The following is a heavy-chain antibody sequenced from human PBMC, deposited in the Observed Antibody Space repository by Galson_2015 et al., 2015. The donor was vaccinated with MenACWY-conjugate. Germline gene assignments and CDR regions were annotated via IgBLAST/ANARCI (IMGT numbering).Heavy chain of an antibody. D-gene: IGHD2-8*01. Sequence: SLRLSCAASGFTFSSYAMHWVRQAPGKGLEWVAVISYDGSNKYYADSVKGRFTISRDNSKNTLYLQTNSLRAEDTAVYYCAREGVGYYFDYWGQGTLVTVSS. CDR1: GFTFSSYA. V-gene: IGHV3-30*04. J-gene: IGHJ4*01. CDR3: AREGVGYYFDY. CDR2: ISYDGSNK.